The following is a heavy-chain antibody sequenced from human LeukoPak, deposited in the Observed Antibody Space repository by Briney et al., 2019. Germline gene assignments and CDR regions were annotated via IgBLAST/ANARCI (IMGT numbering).Heavy chain of an antibody. Sequence: TPSETLSLTCTVSGGSISSYYWSWIRQPPGKGLEWVGYIYYSGSTNYNPSLKSRVTISVDTSKNQFSLKLSSVTAADTAVYYCASTGLGLQSAFDIWGQGTMVTVSS. J-gene: IGHJ3*02. CDR2: IYYSGST. CDR1: GGSISSYY. CDR3: ASTGLGLQSAFDI. D-gene: IGHD5-24*01. V-gene: IGHV4-59*01.